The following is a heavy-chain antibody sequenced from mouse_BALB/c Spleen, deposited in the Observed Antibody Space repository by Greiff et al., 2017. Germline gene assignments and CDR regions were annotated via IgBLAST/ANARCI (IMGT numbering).Heavy chain of an antibody. Sequence: VQLQQSGAELVKPGASVKLSCKASGYTFTSYYMYWVKQRPGQGLEWIGEINPSNGGTNFNEKFKSKATLTVDKSSSTAYMQLSSLTSEDSAVYYCTRADYGYDGWFAGWGQGTLVTVSA. V-gene: IGHV1S81*02. CDR3: TRADYGYDGWFAG. CDR2: INPSNGGT. CDR1: GYTFTSYY. D-gene: IGHD2-2*01. J-gene: IGHJ3*01.